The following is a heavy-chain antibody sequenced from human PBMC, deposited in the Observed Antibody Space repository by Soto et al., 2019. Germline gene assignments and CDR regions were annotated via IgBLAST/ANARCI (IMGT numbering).Heavy chain of an antibody. D-gene: IGHD5-18*01. J-gene: IGHJ6*02. CDR2: IIPIFGTA. CDR1: GGTFSSYA. CDR3: ARLALDTARTIYYYYVMDL. V-gene: IGHV1-69*13. Sequence: SVKVSCNASGGTFSSYAISWVRQAPGQGLEWMGGIIPIFGTANDAQKFQRRVTITEDESTSTDYMELSSMRSADKAVYYCARLALDTARTIYYYYVMDLSGHGTTVTVS.